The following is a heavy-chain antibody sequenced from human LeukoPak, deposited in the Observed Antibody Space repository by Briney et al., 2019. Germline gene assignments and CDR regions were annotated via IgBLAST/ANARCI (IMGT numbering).Heavy chain of an antibody. D-gene: IGHD2-15*01. V-gene: IGHV3-23*01. CDR2: ISGSGDNT. Sequence: PGGSLTLSCAASGFTFSSYAMSWVRQAPGKGLEWASAISGSGDNTYYADSVKGRFTISRDNSKNTLYPQMNSLRAEDTAVYFCAKDGDLGYCSGGSCYSAYWGQGTLVSVSS. J-gene: IGHJ4*02. CDR1: GFTFSSYA. CDR3: AKDGDLGYCSGGSCYSAY.